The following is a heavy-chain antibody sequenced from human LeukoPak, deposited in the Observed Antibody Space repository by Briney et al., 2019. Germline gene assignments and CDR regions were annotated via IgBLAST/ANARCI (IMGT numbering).Heavy chain of an antibody. V-gene: IGHV3-21*01. J-gene: IGHJ5*02. CDR1: GFTFSSYS. CDR2: ISSSSSYI. D-gene: IGHD5-18*01. CDR3: ASRALKGYGEFDP. Sequence: PGGSLRLSCAASGFTFSSYSMNWARQAPGKWLEWVSSISSSSSYIYYADSVKGRFTISRDNAKNSLYLQMNSLRAEDTAVYYCASRALKGYGEFDPWGQGTLVTVSS.